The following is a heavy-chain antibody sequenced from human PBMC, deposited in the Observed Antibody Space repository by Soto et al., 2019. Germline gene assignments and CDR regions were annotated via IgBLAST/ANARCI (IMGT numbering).Heavy chain of an antibody. CDR1: GGSISSYY. Sequence: SETLSLTCTVSGGSISSYYWSWIRQPAGKGLEWIGRIYTSGSTNYNPSLKSRVTMSVDTSKNQFSLKLSSVTSADTAVYYCASSDSRAYTFDFWGQGTLVTVSS. V-gene: IGHV4-4*07. CDR3: ASSDSRAYTFDF. D-gene: IGHD2-2*02. J-gene: IGHJ4*02. CDR2: IYTSGST.